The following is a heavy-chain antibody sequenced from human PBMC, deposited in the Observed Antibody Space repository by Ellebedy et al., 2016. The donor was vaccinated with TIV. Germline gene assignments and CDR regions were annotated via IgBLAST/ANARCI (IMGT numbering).Heavy chain of an antibody. CDR1: RYSFTAYF. CDR2: INPHSGDT. Sequence: ASVTVSCXASRYSFTAYFMHRVRQAPGQAPEWMGWINPHSGDTRVAQKFQGRLTMTMDSSISTGYMELNGLQSDDTAVYFCARVDVWGRGTTVTVSS. CDR3: ARVDV. J-gene: IGHJ6*04. V-gene: IGHV1-2*02.